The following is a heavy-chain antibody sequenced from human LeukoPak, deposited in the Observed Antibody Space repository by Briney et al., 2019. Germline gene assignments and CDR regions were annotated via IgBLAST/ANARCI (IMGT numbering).Heavy chain of an antibody. CDR3: ARVIVSSGPRARPYCYYGMDV. CDR1: GYTFTNYY. Sequence: ASVKVSCKASGYTFTNYYMHWVRQAPGQGLEWMGIINPSGGSTSYAQKFQGRVTMTRDTSTSTVYMELSSLRSEDTAVYYCARVIVSSGPRARPYCYYGMDVWGQGTTVTVSS. D-gene: IGHD3-22*01. V-gene: IGHV1-46*01. J-gene: IGHJ6*02. CDR2: INPSGGST.